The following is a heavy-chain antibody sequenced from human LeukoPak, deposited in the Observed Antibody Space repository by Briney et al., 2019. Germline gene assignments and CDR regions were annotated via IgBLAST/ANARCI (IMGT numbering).Heavy chain of an antibody. V-gene: IGHV3-74*01. D-gene: IGHD2-2*01. J-gene: IGHJ6*03. CDR1: GFTFSSYW. Sequence: GGSLRLSCAASGFTFSSYWMHWVRQAPGKGLVWVSRINTDGSSTSYADSVKGRFTISRDNAKNTLYLQMNSLRAEDTAVYYCAKPRTSPDYYMDVWGKGTTVTVSS. CDR3: AKPRTSPDYYMDV. CDR2: INTDGSST.